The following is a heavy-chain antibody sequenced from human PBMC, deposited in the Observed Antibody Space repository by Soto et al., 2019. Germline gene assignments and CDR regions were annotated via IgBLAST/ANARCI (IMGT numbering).Heavy chain of an antibody. J-gene: IGHJ6*03. CDR1: GFTFSSYA. CDR3: AKGGTGTAVGRYMDV. Sequence: GGSLRLSCAASGFTFSSYAMSWVRQAPGKGLEWVSVISGSGGSTYYADSVKGRFTISRDNSKNTLYLQMNSLRAEDTAVYYCAKGGTGTAVGRYMDVWGKGTTVTVPS. V-gene: IGHV3-23*01. CDR2: ISGSGGST. D-gene: IGHD1-7*01.